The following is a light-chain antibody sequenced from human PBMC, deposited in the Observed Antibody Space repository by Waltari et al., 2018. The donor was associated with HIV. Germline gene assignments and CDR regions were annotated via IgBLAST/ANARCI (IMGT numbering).Light chain of an antibody. CDR1: SGVNVANYR. CDR2: YKSDSDK. V-gene: IGLV5-45*03. J-gene: IGLJ3*02. CDR3: MIWYGNIWV. Sequence: QAVLTQPSSLSASPGASASLTCTLRSGVNVANYRIYWYQQKPGSPPRYLLRYKSDSDKQLGFGVPSRFSGSTDVPANAGNLVISGLQSEDEADYYCMIWYGNIWVFGGGTRLTVL.